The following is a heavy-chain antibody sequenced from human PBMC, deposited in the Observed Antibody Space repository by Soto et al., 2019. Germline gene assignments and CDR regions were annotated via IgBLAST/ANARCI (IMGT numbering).Heavy chain of an antibody. CDR3: TTLGYTGPSGSYYSYYYGMDV. D-gene: IGHD1-26*01. Sequence: GGSLRLACAASGFTFSNAWMSWVRQAPGKGLEWVGRIKSKTDGGTTDYAAPVKGRFTISRDDSKNTLYLQMNSLKTEDTAVYYCTTLGYTGPSGSYYSYYYGMDVWGQGTTVTVSS. J-gene: IGHJ6*02. V-gene: IGHV3-15*01. CDR2: IKSKTDGGTT. CDR1: GFTFSNAW.